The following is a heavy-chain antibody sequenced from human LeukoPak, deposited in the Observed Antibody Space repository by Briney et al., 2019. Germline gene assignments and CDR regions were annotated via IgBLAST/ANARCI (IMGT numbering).Heavy chain of an antibody. V-gene: IGHV4-59*01. CDR3: ARDTDFWSAYRFDY. Sequence: SETLSLTCTVSGGSISNYYWSWIRQPPGKGLEWIGYIYYSGNTNYNPSLKSRVTILVDTSKNQFSLKLTSVTAADTAAYYCARDTDFWSAYRFDYWGQGTLVTVSS. CDR2: IYYSGNT. CDR1: GGSISNYY. J-gene: IGHJ4*02. D-gene: IGHD3-3*01.